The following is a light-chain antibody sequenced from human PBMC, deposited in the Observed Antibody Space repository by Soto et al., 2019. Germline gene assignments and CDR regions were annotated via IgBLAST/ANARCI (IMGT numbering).Light chain of an antibody. CDR2: DAS. Sequence: EIVLTQSPGTLSLSPGERATLSCRASQSVSSSYLAWYQQKPGQAPRLLIYDASSRATGIPDRFSGSGSGTDFTLTISRLEPEEFAVYYCQQYASSPRTFGQGTKVEIK. CDR3: QQYASSPRT. J-gene: IGKJ1*01. V-gene: IGKV3-20*01. CDR1: QSVSSSY.